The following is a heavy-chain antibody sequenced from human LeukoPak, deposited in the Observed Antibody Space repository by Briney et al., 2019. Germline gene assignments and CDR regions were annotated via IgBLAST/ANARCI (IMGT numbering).Heavy chain of an antibody. Sequence: SVKVSCKASGGTFSSYAISWVRQAPGQGLEWMGGIIPIFGTASYAQKFQGRVTITTDESTSTAYMELSSLRSEDTAVYYCANLVGASSYAFDIWGQGTMVTVSS. CDR1: GGTFSSYA. CDR2: IIPIFGTA. J-gene: IGHJ3*02. CDR3: ANLVGASSYAFDI. V-gene: IGHV1-69*05. D-gene: IGHD1-26*01.